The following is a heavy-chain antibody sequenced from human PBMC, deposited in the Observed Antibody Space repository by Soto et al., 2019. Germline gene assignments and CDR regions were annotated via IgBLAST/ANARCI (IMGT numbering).Heavy chain of an antibody. J-gene: IGHJ4*02. D-gene: IGHD2-21*01. CDR1: GASISSYH. CDR2: IYYYGSA. CDR3: ARMWSDSASFDY. V-gene: IGHV4-59*01. Sequence: SETLSLTCTVSGASISSYHWSWIRQSPGKGLEWIGYIYYYGSANYNPSLKSRVTISVDTSKNQVSLRLTSVTAADTGVYYCARMWSDSASFDYWGLGILVTVSS.